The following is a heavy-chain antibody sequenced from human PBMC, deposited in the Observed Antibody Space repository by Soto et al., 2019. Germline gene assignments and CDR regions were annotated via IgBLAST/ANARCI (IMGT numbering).Heavy chain of an antibody. CDR1: GFTFSRFA. J-gene: IGHJ6*02. Sequence: TGGSLRLSCAASGFTFSRFAMSWVRQAPGKGLEWVSGITGDGRNTYYANSMEGRFTVSRDNSKDTLYLQMNSLRADDTAVYYCAKGRPSLGGTGRGAMDVWGQGTTVTVSS. CDR2: ITGDGRNT. D-gene: IGHD3-16*01. CDR3: AKGRPSLGGTGRGAMDV. V-gene: IGHV3-23*01.